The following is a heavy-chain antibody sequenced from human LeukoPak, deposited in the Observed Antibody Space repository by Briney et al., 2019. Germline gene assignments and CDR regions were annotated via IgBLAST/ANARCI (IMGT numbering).Heavy chain of an antibody. V-gene: IGHV3-21*01. CDR3: ARGKYCGGDCYSVEYFQH. J-gene: IGHJ1*01. D-gene: IGHD2-21*02. CDR1: GFTFSSYS. CDR2: ISSSSSYI. Sequence: KSGGSLRLSCAASGFTFSSYSMNWVRQAPGKGLEWVSSISSSSSYIYYADSVKGRFTISRDNAKNSLYLQMNSLRAEDTAVYYCARGKYCGGDCYSVEYFQHWGQGTLVTVSS.